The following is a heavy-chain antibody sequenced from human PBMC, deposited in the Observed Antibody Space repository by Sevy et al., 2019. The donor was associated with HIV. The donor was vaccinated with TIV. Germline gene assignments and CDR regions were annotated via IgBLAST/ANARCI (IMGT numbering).Heavy chain of an antibody. D-gene: IGHD3-10*01. CDR3: ARSGSGSGSYYNPKNYYYYYMDV. CDR2: INSDGSST. CDR1: GFTFSSYW. Sequence: GGSLRLSCAASGFTFSSYWMHWVRQAPGKGLVWVSRINSDGSSTSYADSVKGRFTISRDNAKNTLYLQMNSLRAEDTAVEYCARSGSGSGSYYNPKNYYYYYMDVWGKGTTVTVSS. V-gene: IGHV3-74*01. J-gene: IGHJ6*03.